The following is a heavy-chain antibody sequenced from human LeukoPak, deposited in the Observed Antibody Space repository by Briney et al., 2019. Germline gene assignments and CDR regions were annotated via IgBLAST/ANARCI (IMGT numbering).Heavy chain of an antibody. CDR2: IYTSGST. V-gene: IGHV4-4*07. J-gene: IGHJ6*03. Sequence: SETLSLTCSVSGGSISNYYWSWIRQPAGKGLEWIGRIYTSGSTNYNPSLKSRVTMSVDTSKNQFSLKLSSVTAADTAVYYCAGSISVTAISYYYMDVWGKGTTVTVSS. D-gene: IGHD2-21*02. CDR1: GGSISNYY. CDR3: AGSISVTAISYYYMDV.